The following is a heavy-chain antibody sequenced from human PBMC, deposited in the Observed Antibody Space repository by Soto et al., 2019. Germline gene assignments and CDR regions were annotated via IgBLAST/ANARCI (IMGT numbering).Heavy chain of an antibody. CDR3: AVLYDFWSGYGFVIYYGMDV. Sequence: SETLCLTCTVSGGSISSSSYYWGWIRQPPGKGLEWIGSIYYSGSTYYNPSLKSRVTISVDTSKNQFSLKLSSVTAADTAVYYCAVLYDFWSGYGFVIYYGMDVWGQGTTVTVSS. CDR2: IYYSGST. J-gene: IGHJ6*02. V-gene: IGHV4-39*01. CDR1: GGSISSSSYY. D-gene: IGHD3-3*01.